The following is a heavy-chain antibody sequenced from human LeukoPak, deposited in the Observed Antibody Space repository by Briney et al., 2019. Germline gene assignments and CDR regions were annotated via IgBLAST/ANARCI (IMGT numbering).Heavy chain of an antibody. CDR1: GFTFNDYY. D-gene: IGHD6-13*01. J-gene: IGHJ4*02. CDR2: ISSSSSYT. Sequence: GGSLRLSCAASGFTFNDYYMSWIRQAPGKGLEWVSYISSSSSYTIYADSVKGRFTISRDNAKNSLYLQMNSLRAEDTAAYYCARSWYGSSWYYFDYWGQGTLVTVSS. V-gene: IGHV3-11*06. CDR3: ARSWYGSSWYYFDY.